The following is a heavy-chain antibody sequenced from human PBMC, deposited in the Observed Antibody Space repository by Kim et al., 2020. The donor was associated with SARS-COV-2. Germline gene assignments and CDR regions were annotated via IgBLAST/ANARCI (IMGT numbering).Heavy chain of an antibody. D-gene: IGHD3-10*01. V-gene: IGHV3-30*05. CDR3: ARGFSRWFGESRSGSLGY. Sequence: KGRFTISRDNSKTTLYLQMNSLRAEGTAVYYCARGFSRWFGESRSGSLGYWGKGTLVTVSS. J-gene: IGHJ4*02.